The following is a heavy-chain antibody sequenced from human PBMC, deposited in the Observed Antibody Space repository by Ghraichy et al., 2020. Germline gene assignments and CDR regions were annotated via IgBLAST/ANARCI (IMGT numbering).Heavy chain of an antibody. CDR1: GYSFTSYW. CDR3: ARGSGTGLYGMDV. V-gene: IGHV5-51*01. CDR2: IYPGDSDT. D-gene: IGHD3-10*01. J-gene: IGHJ6*02. Sequence: XESLNISCKGSGYSFTSYWIGWVRQMPGKGLEWMGIIYPGDSDTRYIPSFQGQVTISADKSISTAYLQWSSLKASDTAMYYCARGSGTGLYGMDVWGQGTTVTVSS.